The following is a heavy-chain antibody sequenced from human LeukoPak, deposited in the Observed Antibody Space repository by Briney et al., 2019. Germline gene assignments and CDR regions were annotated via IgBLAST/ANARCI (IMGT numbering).Heavy chain of an antibody. J-gene: IGHJ4*02. CDR3: ARHRGIYGDLYFDY. CDR2: FSHSGST. Sequence: SETLSLTCTVSGGSISSDYWSWIRQPPGKGLEWIGYFSHSGSTNYDPSLRSRVTMSVDTSKNQFSLKLTSVTAADTAVYYCARHRGIYGDLYFDYWGQGTQVTVSS. D-gene: IGHD4-17*01. V-gene: IGHV4-59*08. CDR1: GGSISSDY.